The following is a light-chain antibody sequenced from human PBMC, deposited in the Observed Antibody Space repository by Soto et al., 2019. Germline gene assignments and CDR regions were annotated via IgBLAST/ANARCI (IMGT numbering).Light chain of an antibody. J-gene: IGKJ5*01. CDR1: QSVSSN. Sequence: EIVMTQSPATLSVSPGGRASLSCVASQSVSSNLAWYQQKPGQAPRILIYGASTRATGIPARFSGSGSGTEFTLTISSLQSEDFAVYYCQLYGSSSITFGQGTRLEIK. V-gene: IGKV3-15*01. CDR3: QLYGSSSIT. CDR2: GAS.